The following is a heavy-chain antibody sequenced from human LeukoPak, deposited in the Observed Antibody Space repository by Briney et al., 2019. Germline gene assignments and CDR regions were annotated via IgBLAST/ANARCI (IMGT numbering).Heavy chain of an antibody. V-gene: IGHV3-13*04. J-gene: IGHJ4*02. Sequence: PGGSLRLSCAASGFTFSTYDMHRVRQATGKGLEWVSAISTTDDTYYPGSVKGRFTISRENAKSSLYLQMNSLRAEDTAVYYCARGRSGSYFDSWGQGTLVAVSS. CDR1: GFTFSTYD. D-gene: IGHD1-26*01. CDR3: ARGRSGSYFDS. CDR2: ISTTDDT.